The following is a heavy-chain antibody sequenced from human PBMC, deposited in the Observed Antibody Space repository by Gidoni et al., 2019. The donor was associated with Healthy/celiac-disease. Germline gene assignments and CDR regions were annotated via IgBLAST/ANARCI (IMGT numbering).Heavy chain of an antibody. J-gene: IGHJ4*02. D-gene: IGHD2-2*01. CDR3: ARGGGTIVVVPAANGFDY. Sequence: QVQLQQWGAGLLKPSETLSLTCAVYGGSFSGYYWSWIRQPPGKWLEWIGEINHSGSTNYNPSLKSRVTISVDTSKNQFSLKLSSVTAADTAVYYCARGGGTIVVVPAANGFDYWGQGTLVTVSS. CDR1: GGSFSGYY. CDR2: INHSGST. V-gene: IGHV4-34*01.